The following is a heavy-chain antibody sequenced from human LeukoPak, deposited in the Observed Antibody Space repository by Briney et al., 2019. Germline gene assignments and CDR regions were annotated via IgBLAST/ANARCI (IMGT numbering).Heavy chain of an antibody. CDR2: IYSGGST. CDR3: ATPIAAAGIVGPYYGMDV. V-gene: IGHV3-53*01. D-gene: IGHD6-13*01. Sequence: PGGSLRLSCAASGFTLSSNYMSWVRQAPGKGLEWVSVIYSGGSTYYADSVKGRFTISRDNSKNTLYLQMNSLRAEDTAVYYCATPIAAAGIVGPYYGMDVWGQGTTVTVSS. J-gene: IGHJ6*02. CDR1: GFTLSSNY.